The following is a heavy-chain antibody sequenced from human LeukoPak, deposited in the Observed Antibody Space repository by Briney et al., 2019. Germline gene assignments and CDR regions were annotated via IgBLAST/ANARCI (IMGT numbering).Heavy chain of an antibody. CDR1: GYTFTSYA. CDR2: INAGSGNT. CDR3: AKDQGYYYDSSGYPHDAFDI. V-gene: IGHV1-3*01. Sequence: VASVKVSCKASGYTFTSYAMHWVRQAPGQRLEWMGWINAGSGNTKYSQKFQGRVTITRDTSASTAYMELSSLRSEDTAVYYCAKDQGYYYDSSGYPHDAFDIWGQGTMVTVSS. D-gene: IGHD3-22*01. J-gene: IGHJ3*02.